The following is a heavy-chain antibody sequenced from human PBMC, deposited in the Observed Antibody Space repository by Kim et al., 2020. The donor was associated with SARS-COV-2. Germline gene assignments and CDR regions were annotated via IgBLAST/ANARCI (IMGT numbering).Heavy chain of an antibody. Sequence: GGSLRLSCAASGFTFSDYYMAWIRRAPGKGLECLSYIHKSGSLSYYADSVKGRFTISRDNAKNSLYLQMNGLRAEETAGDYCARAPDSGTYKAGAFDFWG. CDR2: IHKSGSLS. J-gene: IGHJ3*01. D-gene: IGHD1-26*01. V-gene: IGHV3-11*04. CDR3: ARAPDSGTYKAGAFDF. CDR1: GFTFSDYY.